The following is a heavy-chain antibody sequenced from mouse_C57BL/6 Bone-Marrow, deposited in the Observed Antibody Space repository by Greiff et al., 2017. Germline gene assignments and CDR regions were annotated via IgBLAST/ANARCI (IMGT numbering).Heavy chain of an antibody. D-gene: IGHD2-4*01. Sequence: EVMLVESGGGLVQPGGSLKLSCAASGFTFSDYYMYWVRQTPEKRLEWVAYISNGGGSTYYPDTVKGRFTISRDNAKNTLYLQMSRRKSEDTAMYYCAISPMIKDDMDYWCQGTSVTVSS. CDR3: AISPMIKDDMDY. CDR2: ISNGGGST. CDR1: GFTFSDYY. V-gene: IGHV5-12*01. J-gene: IGHJ4*01.